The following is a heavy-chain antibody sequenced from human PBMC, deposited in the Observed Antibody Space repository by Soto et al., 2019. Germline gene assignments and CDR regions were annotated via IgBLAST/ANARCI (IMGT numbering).Heavy chain of an antibody. J-gene: IGHJ6*02. D-gene: IGHD2-15*01. CDR2: IIPIFGTA. CDR3: ARAKGIVVVVAAAAGYGMDV. CDR1: GGTFSSYA. V-gene: IGHV1-69*01. Sequence: QVQLVQSGAEVKKPGSSVKVSCKASGGTFSSYAISWVRQAPGQGLEWMGGIIPIFGTANYAQKFQGRVTITADESTSTAYMELSSLRSEDTAVYDCARAKGIVVVVAAAAGYGMDVWGQGTTVTVSS.